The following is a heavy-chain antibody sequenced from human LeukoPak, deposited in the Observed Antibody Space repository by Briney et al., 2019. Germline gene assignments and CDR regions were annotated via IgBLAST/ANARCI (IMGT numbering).Heavy chain of an antibody. J-gene: IGHJ5*02. D-gene: IGHD5/OR15-5a*01. CDR3: ARDLYAGRFNWFDP. Sequence: SQTLSLTCTVSGGSISSGGYYWSWLRQHPGKGLEWIGYIYYSGSTYYNPSLKSRVTISVDASKNQFSLKLSSVTAADTAVYYCARDLYAGRFNWFDPWGQGTLVTVSS. V-gene: IGHV4-31*03. CDR1: GGSISSGGYY. CDR2: IYYSGST.